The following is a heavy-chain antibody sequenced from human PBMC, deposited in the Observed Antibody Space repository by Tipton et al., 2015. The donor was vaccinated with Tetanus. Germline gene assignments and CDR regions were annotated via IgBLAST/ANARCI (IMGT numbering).Heavy chain of an antibody. CDR3: ARGLPREPFYFDY. Sequence: TLSLTCNVSGGSISDKKYYWGWIRQAPGKGLEWIGHIYYNGSTKYNPSLKSRVTVSLDTSKKHFSLRLSSVTAADTAVYYCARGLPREPFYFDYWGHGALVTVSS. V-gene: IGHV4-61*03. J-gene: IGHJ4*01. CDR1: GGSISDKKYY. CDR2: IYYNGST. D-gene: IGHD1-26*01.